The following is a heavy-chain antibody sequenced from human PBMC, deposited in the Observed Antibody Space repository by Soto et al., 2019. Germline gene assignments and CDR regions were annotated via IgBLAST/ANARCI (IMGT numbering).Heavy chain of an antibody. V-gene: IGHV3-48*01. J-gene: IGHJ4*02. Sequence: PGGSLRLSCAASGFTFSDYSMDWVRQAPGKGLEWVSYISSSSSTTYYADSVKGRFTLSRDTSKNTLYLQMNSLRAEDTAVYHCAQVVSGSWNDPIDHWGQGTLVTVSS. D-gene: IGHD1-26*01. CDR1: GFTFSDYS. CDR2: ISSSSSTT. CDR3: AQVVSGSWNDPIDH.